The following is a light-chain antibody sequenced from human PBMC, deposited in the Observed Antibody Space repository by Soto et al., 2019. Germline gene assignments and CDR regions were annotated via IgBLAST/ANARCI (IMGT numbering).Light chain of an antibody. CDR3: SSYTSSSTLYV. Sequence: QSVLTQPASVSGSPGQSITISCTGTSSDVGGYNYVSWYQQHPGKATKLIIFEVSNRPSGVSNRFSGSKSGNTASPTISGLQAEDEADYYCSSYTSSSTLYVFGTGTKLTVL. J-gene: IGLJ1*01. CDR1: SSDVGGYNY. V-gene: IGLV2-14*01. CDR2: EVS.